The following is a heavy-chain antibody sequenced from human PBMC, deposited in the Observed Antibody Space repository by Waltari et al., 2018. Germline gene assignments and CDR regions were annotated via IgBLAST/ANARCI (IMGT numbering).Heavy chain of an antibody. J-gene: IGHJ6*02. CDR3: AREEGPPLRDYYYGMDV. D-gene: IGHD3-16*01. Sequence: QVQLVQSGAEVKKPGASVKVSCKASGYTFTSYGISWVRQAPGQGLEWMGWIRAYNGNKNYAQKLQGRVTRTTDTATSTAYMELRSLGSDDTAVYYCAREEGPPLRDYYYGMDVWGQGTTVTVSS. CDR1: GYTFTSYG. V-gene: IGHV1-18*01. CDR2: IRAYNGNK.